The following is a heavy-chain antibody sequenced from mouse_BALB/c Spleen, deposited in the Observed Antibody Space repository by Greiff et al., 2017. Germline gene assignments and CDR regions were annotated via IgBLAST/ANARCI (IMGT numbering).Heavy chain of an antibody. V-gene: IGHV2-9*02. J-gene: IGHJ2*01. Sequence: VQLKESGPGLVAPSQSLSITCTVSGFSLTSYGVHWVRQPPGKGLEWLGVIWAGGSTNYNSALMSRLSISKDNSKSQVFLKMNSLQTDDTAMYYCARDRPLRYFDYWGQGTTLTVSS. CDR3: ARDRPLRYFDY. D-gene: IGHD1-1*01. CDR1: GFSLTSYG. CDR2: IWAGGST.